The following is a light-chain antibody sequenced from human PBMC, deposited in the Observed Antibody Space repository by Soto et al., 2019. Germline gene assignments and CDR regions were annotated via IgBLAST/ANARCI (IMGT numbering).Light chain of an antibody. V-gene: IGKV3-20*01. CDR1: QSVSSSY. CDR2: GAS. J-gene: IGKJ3*01. Sequence: EIVLTQSPGTLSLSPXXXATLSCRASQSVSSSYLAWYQQKPGQAPRLLIYGASSRATGIPDRFSGSGSGTDFTLTISRLEPEDFAVYYCQHYYSSPFTFGPGTKVDIK. CDR3: QHYYSSPFT.